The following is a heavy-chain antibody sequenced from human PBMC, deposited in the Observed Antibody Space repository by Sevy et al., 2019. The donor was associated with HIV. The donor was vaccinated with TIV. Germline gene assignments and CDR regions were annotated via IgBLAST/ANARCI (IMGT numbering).Heavy chain of an antibody. V-gene: IGHV5-51*01. D-gene: IGHD6-19*01. J-gene: IGHJ4*02. CDR1: GNIFTNYW. CDR3: ARRQDSSTYHPFDY. CDR2: IYPGDSDT. Sequence: GESLKISCRGSGNIFTNYWIGWVRQMPGKGLEWMGIIYPGDSDTKYSPSFQGQVTISVDKSINTAYLQWRSLKASDTAVYYCARRQDSSTYHPFDYWGQGTLVTVSS.